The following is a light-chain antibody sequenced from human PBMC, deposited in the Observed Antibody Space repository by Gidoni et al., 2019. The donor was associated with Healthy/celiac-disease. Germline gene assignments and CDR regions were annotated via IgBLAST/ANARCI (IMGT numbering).Light chain of an antibody. CDR2: AAS. J-gene: IGKJ1*01. CDR1: QGISNY. CDR3: QKYNSAPSWT. V-gene: IGKV1-27*01. Sequence: DIQMTQSPSSLSASVGDRVTITCRASQGISNYLAWYQQKPGKVPKLLLYAASTLQSGVPSRFSGSGSWTDFTLTISSLQPEDVATYYCQKYNSAPSWTFGQGTKVEIK.